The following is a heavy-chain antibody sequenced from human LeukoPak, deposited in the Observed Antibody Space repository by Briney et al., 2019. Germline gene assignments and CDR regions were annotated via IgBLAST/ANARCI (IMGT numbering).Heavy chain of an antibody. CDR2: IIPIFGTA. D-gene: IGHD3-22*01. Sequence: SVKVSCKASGGTFSSYAIRWVRQAPGQGLEWMGGIIPIFGTANYAQKFQGRVTITADESTSTAYMELSSLRSEDTAVYYCASGSGYHSRYFDYWGQGTLVTVSS. CDR1: GGTFSSYA. CDR3: ASGSGYHSRYFDY. V-gene: IGHV1-69*01. J-gene: IGHJ4*02.